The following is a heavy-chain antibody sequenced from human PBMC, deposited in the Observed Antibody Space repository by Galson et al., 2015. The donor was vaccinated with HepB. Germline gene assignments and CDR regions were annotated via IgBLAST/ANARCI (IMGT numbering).Heavy chain of an antibody. J-gene: IGHJ2*01. Sequence: ETLSLTCIVSGDSLSSYYWSWIRQSPGKGLEWIGNIFYTGITNYNPSLKSRLTILVDTSKNQFSLKVTSVTAADTAVYYCARDRGHTYGYRFFDLWGRGTLVTVSS. CDR2: IFYTGIT. CDR1: GDSLSSYY. CDR3: ARDRGHTYGYRFFDL. V-gene: IGHV4-59*01. D-gene: IGHD5-18*01.